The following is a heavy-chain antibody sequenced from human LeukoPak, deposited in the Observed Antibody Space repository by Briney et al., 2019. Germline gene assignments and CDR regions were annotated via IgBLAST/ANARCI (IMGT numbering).Heavy chain of an antibody. V-gene: IGHV3-11*01. CDR3: ARGAYDYVWGSYSRAPLDY. D-gene: IGHD3-16*01. J-gene: IGHJ4*02. Sequence: GGALRLSCAASGFTFSDYYMSWIRQAPGKGLEGVSYISSSGSTIYYADSVKGRFTISRDNAKNSLYLQMNSLRSEDTAVYYCARGAYDYVWGSYSRAPLDYWGQGTLVTVSS. CDR1: GFTFSDYY. CDR2: ISSSGSTI.